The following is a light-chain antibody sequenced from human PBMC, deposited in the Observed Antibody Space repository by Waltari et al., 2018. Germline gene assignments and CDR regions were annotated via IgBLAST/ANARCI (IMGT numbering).Light chain of an antibody. CDR1: QNLLYNSDNKNY. J-gene: IGKJ2*01. CDR2: WAS. V-gene: IGKV4-1*01. Sequence: DIVMTQSPDSLAVSLGERGTSNCRSSQNLLYNSDNKNYLAWFQQKPGQPPKLLIYWASTRESGVPDRFSGSGSGTEFTLTISSLQAADVAVYYCQQCYSTPYTFGQGTKLEIK. CDR3: QQCYSTPYT.